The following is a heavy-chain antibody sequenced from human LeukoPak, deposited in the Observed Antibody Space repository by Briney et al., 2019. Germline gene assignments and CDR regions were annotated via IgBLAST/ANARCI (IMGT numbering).Heavy chain of an antibody. CDR1: GYTFTGYY. CDR3: ARGFGRGQWLVQTPLDY. V-gene: IGHV1-2*02. J-gene: IGHJ4*02. Sequence: ASVKVSCKASGYTFTGYYMHWVRQAPGQGLEWMGWINPNSGGTNYAQKFQGRVTMTRDTSISTAYMELSRLRSDDTAVYYCARGFGRGQWLVQTPLDYWGQGTLVTVSS. CDR2: INPNSGGT. D-gene: IGHD6-19*01.